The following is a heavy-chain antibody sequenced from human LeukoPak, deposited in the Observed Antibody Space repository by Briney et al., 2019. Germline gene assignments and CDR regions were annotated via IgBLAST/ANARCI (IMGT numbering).Heavy chain of an antibody. D-gene: IGHD2-2*01. J-gene: IGHJ4*02. CDR3: AKESSHSKIFDY. CDR2: ISDSGDAT. V-gene: IGHV3-23*01. CDR1: GFIFSYYG. Sequence: GGSLRLSCEVSGFIFSYYGMNWVRQAPGKGLEWVSAISDSGDATYYADSVKGRFTISRDNSNSTLYLQMNNLRAEDTALYHCAKESSHSKIFDYWGQGTLVTVSS.